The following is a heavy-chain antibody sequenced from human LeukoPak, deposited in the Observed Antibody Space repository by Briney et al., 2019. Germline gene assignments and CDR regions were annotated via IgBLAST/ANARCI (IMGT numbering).Heavy chain of an antibody. CDR2: INWNGGST. D-gene: IGHD6-13*01. CDR1: GFTFDDYG. J-gene: IGHJ6*03. CDR3: AKDAPIAAAGTYYYYMDV. V-gene: IGHV3-20*04. Sequence: GGSLRLSCAASGFTFDDYGMSWVRQAPGKGLEWVSGINWNGGSTGYADSVKGRFTISRDNSKNTLYLQMNSLRAEDTAVYYCAKDAPIAAAGTYYYYMDVWGKGTTVTVSS.